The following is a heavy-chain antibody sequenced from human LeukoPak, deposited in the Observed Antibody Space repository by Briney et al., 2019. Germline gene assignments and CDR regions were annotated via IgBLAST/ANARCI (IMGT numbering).Heavy chain of an antibody. V-gene: IGHV3-48*03. J-gene: IGHJ4*02. CDR3: ATLPT. D-gene: IGHD4-17*01. Sequence: GGSLRLSCAASGFTFSSYKMNWVRQAPGKGLEWVSYISGSGSTINYTDSVKGRFTISRDNSKNTLYLQMNSLRAEDTALYYCATLPTWGQGTLVTVSS. CDR2: ISGSGSTI. CDR1: GFTFSSYK.